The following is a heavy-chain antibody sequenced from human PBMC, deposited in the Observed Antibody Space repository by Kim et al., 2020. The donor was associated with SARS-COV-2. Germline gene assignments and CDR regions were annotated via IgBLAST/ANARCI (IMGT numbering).Heavy chain of an antibody. Sequence: EMQLVESGGGLVQPGGSLRLSCAASGFTVSSNFMNWVRQAPGKGLEWVSVIYSGGRTYYADSVKGRFTISRDNTTNTVYLQMSSLRAEDTTVYYCAGGIPTPVDTAMVSLYFDYWGQGTLVTVSS. CDR1: GFTVSSNF. J-gene: IGHJ4*02. V-gene: IGHV3-66*01. CDR2: IYSGGRT. D-gene: IGHD5-18*01. CDR3: AGGIPTPVDTAMVSLYFDY.